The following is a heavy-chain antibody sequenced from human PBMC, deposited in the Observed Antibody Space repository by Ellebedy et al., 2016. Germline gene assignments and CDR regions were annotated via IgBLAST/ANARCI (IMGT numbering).Heavy chain of an antibody. V-gene: IGHV1-8*01. CDR2: MNPNSGNT. CDR1: GYTFTSYD. Sequence: ASVKVSXKASGYTFTSYDINWVRQATGQGLEWMGWMNPNSGNTGYAQKFQGRVTMTRNTSISTAYMELSSLRSEDTAVYYCARGPPSRTRRNWFDPWGQGTLVTVSS. CDR3: ARGPPSRTRRNWFDP. J-gene: IGHJ5*02. D-gene: IGHD2-2*01.